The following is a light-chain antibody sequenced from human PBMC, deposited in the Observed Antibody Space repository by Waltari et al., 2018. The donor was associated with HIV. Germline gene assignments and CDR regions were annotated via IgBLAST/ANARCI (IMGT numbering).Light chain of an antibody. CDR3: GTWDSALSGHYV. J-gene: IGLJ1*01. V-gene: IGLV1-51*01. Sequence: QSVLTQPPSVSAAPGQKVTISCSGASSNIGNNYVAWYQQVPGTAPKLLIYDSNKRPAGIPDRVSGSKSGTSATLDIAGLQTGDETDYYCGTWDSALSGHYVFGTGTKVTVL. CDR1: SSNIGNNY. CDR2: DSN.